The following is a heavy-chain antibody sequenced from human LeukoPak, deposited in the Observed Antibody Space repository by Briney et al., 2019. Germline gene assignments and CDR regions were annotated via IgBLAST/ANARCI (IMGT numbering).Heavy chain of an antibody. D-gene: IGHD3-16*01. CDR3: GYANNFYH. CDR1: GLSISGQW. J-gene: IGHJ4*02. V-gene: IGHV3-7*01. CDR2: IKHDGSEE. Sequence: GGSLRLSCVASGLSISGQWMNWVRQAPGQGLEWVANIKHDGSEEYYVDSVKGRFTISRDDGRNSVSLQMNSVRAEDTAVYYCGYANNFYHWGQGTLVVVSS.